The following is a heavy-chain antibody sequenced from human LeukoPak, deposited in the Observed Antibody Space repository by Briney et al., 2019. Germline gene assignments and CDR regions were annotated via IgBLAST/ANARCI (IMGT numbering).Heavy chain of an antibody. CDR3: ARGSSSSHYYYYYYMDV. V-gene: IGHV3-66*02. J-gene: IGHJ6*03. D-gene: IGHD6-6*01. Sequence: PGGXLRLSCAASGFTFSSNYMSWVRQAPGKGLEWVSVIYSGGSTYYADSVTGRFTISRDNSKNTLYLQMNSLRAEVTAVYYCARGSSSSHYYYYYYMDVWGKGTTVTVSS. CDR1: GFTFSSNY. CDR2: IYSGGST.